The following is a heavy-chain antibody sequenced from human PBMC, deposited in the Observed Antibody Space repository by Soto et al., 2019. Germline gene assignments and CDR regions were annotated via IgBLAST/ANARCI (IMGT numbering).Heavy chain of an antibody. V-gene: IGHV6-1*01. CDR1: GDSVSNNSVA. CDR3: ARTLRGRGVKYFDD. J-gene: IGHJ4*02. CDR2: TYYRSKWHY. D-gene: IGHD3-10*01. Sequence: SQTLSLTCAISGDSVSNNSVAWNWVRQSPSRGLEWLGRTYYRSKWHYDYAPSVRSRITINPDTSRNHFSLQLNSVSPEDAAVYYCARTLRGRGVKYFDDWGQGTLVTVSS.